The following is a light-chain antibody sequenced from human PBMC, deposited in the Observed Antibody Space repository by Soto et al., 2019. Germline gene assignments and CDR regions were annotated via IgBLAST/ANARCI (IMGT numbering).Light chain of an antibody. J-gene: IGLJ1*01. CDR2: EVI. CDR3: SSYEGLTVYV. Sequence: QSALTQVASVSGSPGQSITISCTGTSSDVGTFNLVSWYQQHPGKAPRLMIYEVIKRPSGVSNRFSGSKSGNTASLTISGLQAEYEADSSSSSYEGLTVYVFGPGTKVTVL. CDR1: SSDVGTFNL. V-gene: IGLV2-23*02.